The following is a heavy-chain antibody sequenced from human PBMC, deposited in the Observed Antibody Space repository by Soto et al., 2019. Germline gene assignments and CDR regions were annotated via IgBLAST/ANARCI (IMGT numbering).Heavy chain of an antibody. V-gene: IGHV5-51*01. CDR2: IYPGDSDT. CDR3: ARGHSYYYSSPASYPFDF. Sequence: PGESLKISCKGSGYSFSSHWIGWVRQMPGKGLDWMGIIYPGDSDTRYSPSFRGQVTISADKSLSTAYLEWSSLKASDTAIYFCARGHSYYYSSPASYPFDFWGQGTLVTVSS. J-gene: IGHJ4*02. CDR1: GYSFSSHW. D-gene: IGHD2-21*02.